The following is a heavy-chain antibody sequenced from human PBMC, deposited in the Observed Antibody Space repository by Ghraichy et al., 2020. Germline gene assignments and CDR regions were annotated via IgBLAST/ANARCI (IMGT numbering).Heavy chain of an antibody. V-gene: IGHV3-23*01. D-gene: IGHD2-2*01. Sequence: GGSLRLSCAASGFTFSSYAMSWVRQAPGKGLEWVSAISGSGGSTYYADSVKGRFTISRDNSKNTLYLQMNSLRAEDTAVYYCAKDSAEVPAAPSWAFDIWGQGTMVTVSS. CDR3: AKDSAEVPAAPSWAFDI. J-gene: IGHJ3*02. CDR1: GFTFSSYA. CDR2: ISGSGGST.